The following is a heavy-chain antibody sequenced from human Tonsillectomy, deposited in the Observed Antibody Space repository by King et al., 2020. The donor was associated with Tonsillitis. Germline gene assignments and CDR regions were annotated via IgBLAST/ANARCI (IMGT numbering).Heavy chain of an antibody. D-gene: IGHD4-11*01. CDR3: AREGGHDYIKYINYYYYYFMDV. CDR1: GFTFSRSA. Sequence: VQLVESGGGVVQSGGSLRLSCAASGFTFSRSALHWVRQAPGKGLEWVAVISFYGSRTHYADSVKGRFTVSRDNSKNTLYLQMNSLRPEDTAVFYCAREGGHDYIKYINYYYYYFMDVWGKGTTVTVSS. V-gene: IGHV3-30*07. CDR2: ISFYGSRT. J-gene: IGHJ6*03.